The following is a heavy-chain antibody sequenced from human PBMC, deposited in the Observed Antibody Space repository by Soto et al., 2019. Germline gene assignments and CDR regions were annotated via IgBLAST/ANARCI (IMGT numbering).Heavy chain of an antibody. J-gene: IGHJ4*02. V-gene: IGHV4-59*01. Sequence: PSETLSLTCTVSGGSISSYYWSWIRQPPGKGLEWIGYIYYSGSTNYNPSLKSRVTISVDTSKNQFSLKLSSVTAADTAVYYCARARPGPPSYSSSWYVDYWGQGPLGAFSS. CDR2: IYYSGST. D-gene: IGHD6-13*01. CDR3: ARARPGPPSYSSSWYVDY. CDR1: GGSISSYY.